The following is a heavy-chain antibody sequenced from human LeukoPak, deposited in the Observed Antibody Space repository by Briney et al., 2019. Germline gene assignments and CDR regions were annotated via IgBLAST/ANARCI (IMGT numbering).Heavy chain of an antibody. CDR3: AKEIPHYYGSGSAFDY. Sequence: GGSLRLSCAASGFTFSSYGMSWVRQAPGKGLEWVSAISGSGGSTYYADSVKGRFTISRDNSKNTLYLQMNSLRAEDTAVYYCAKEIPHYYGSGSAFDYWGQGTLVTVSS. D-gene: IGHD3-10*01. CDR1: GFTFSSYG. J-gene: IGHJ4*02. V-gene: IGHV3-23*01. CDR2: ISGSGGST.